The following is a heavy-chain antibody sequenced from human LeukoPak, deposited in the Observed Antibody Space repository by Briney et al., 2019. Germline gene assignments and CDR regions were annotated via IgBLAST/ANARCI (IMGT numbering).Heavy chain of an antibody. CDR1: GASISSYY. V-gene: IGHV4-59*01. CDR3: ARGGPSVY. D-gene: IGHD3-16*01. CDR2: IYYSGST. Sequence: SETLSLTCTVSGASISSYYWSWIRQPPGKGLEWIGYIYYSGSTNYNPSLKSRVTISVDTSKNQFSLKLSSVTAADTAVYYCARGGPSVYWAQEPLVPVPS. J-gene: IGHJ4*02.